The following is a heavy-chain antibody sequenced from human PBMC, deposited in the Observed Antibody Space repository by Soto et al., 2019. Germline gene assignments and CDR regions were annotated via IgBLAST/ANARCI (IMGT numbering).Heavy chain of an antibody. CDR3: ARGLGGYDSLDY. D-gene: IGHD5-12*01. J-gene: IGHJ4*02. CDR1: GGSISSYY. Sequence: SETLSLTCTVSGGSISSYYWSWIRQPPGKGLEWIGYIYYSGSTNYNPSLKSRVTISVDTSKNQFSLKLSSVTAADTAVYYCARGLGGYDSLDYWGQGTLVTVS. V-gene: IGHV4-59*01. CDR2: IYYSGST.